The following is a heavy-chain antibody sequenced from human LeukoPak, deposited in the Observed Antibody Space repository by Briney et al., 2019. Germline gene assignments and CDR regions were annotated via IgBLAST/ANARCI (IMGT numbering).Heavy chain of an antibody. CDR3: ARHRRSNRKEYYFDY. D-gene: IGHD1-14*01. V-gene: IGHV4-59*08. CDR2: IYYSGST. J-gene: IGHJ4*02. Sequence: SETLSLTCTVSGGSISSYYWGWIRQPPGKGLEWIGYIYYSGSTNYNPSLKSRVTISVDTSKNQFSLKLSSVTAAYTAVYYCARHRRSNRKEYYFDYWGQGTLVTVSS. CDR1: GGSISSYY.